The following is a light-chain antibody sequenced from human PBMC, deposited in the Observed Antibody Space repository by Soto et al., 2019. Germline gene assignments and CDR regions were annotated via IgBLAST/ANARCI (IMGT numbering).Light chain of an antibody. CDR2: DAS. Sequence: DIQMTQSPSTLSASVGDRVTITCRASQSIKNWLAWYQQKPGTAPKFLIYDASTLESGVPSRFSGSGSGTGFTLTISSLQADDFATYFCQQYDDYPLTFGGGTKVDIK. J-gene: IGKJ4*01. CDR3: QQYDDYPLT. V-gene: IGKV1-5*01. CDR1: QSIKNW.